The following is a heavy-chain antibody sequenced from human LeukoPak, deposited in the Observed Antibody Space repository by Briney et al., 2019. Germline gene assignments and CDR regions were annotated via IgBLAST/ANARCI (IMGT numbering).Heavy chain of an antibody. CDR2: ISGSGGST. CDR1: GFTFSSYA. Sequence: GGSLRLSCAASGFTFSSYAMSWVRQAPGKGLEWVSAISGSGGSTYYADSVKGRFTISRDNAKNSLYLQMNSLRAEDTAVYYCARGGAAAGAWGQGTLATVSS. D-gene: IGHD6-13*01. V-gene: IGHV3-23*01. J-gene: IGHJ5*02. CDR3: ARGGAAAGA.